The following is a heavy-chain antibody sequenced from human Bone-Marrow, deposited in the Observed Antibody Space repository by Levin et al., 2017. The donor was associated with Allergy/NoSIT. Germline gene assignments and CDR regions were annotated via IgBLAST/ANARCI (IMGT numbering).Heavy chain of an antibody. Sequence: GGSLRLSCAASGFTFKRYPMSWVRQAPGKGLEWVSAIGDNGRSTFYADSVKGRFTVSRDNSKNTLYLQMNSLRAEDTAIYYCANLGDGGGYWGRGTLVTVSS. V-gene: IGHV3-23*01. J-gene: IGHJ4*02. CDR2: IGDNGRST. CDR1: GFTFKRYP. D-gene: IGHD3-16*01. CDR3: ANLGDGGGY.